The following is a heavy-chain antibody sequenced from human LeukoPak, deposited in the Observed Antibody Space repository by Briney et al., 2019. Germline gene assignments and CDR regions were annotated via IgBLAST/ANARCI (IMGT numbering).Heavy chain of an antibody. CDR2: IYYSGST. V-gene: IGHV4-59*01. J-gene: IGHJ4*02. CDR1: GGSFSDYY. D-gene: IGHD3-3*01. Sequence: PSETLSLTCAVYGGSFSDYYWSWIRQPPGKGLEWIGYIYYSGSTNYNPSLKSRVTISVDTSKNQFSLKLTSVTAADTAVYYCARGRLLEWPFDYWGQGTLVTVSS. CDR3: ARGRLLEWPFDY.